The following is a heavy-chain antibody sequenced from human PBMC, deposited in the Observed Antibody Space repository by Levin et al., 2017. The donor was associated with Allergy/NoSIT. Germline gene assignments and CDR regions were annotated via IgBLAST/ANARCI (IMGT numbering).Heavy chain of an antibody. Sequence: SETLSLTCTVSGGSISSSSYYWGWIRQPPGKGLEWIGSIYYSGSTYYNPSLKSRVTISVDTSKNQFSLKLSSVTAADTAVYYCASVRVVATIFAFDIWGQGTMVTVSS. CDR3: ASVRVVATIFAFDI. V-gene: IGHV4-39*01. CDR2: IYYSGST. J-gene: IGHJ3*02. D-gene: IGHD5-12*01. CDR1: GGSISSSSYY.